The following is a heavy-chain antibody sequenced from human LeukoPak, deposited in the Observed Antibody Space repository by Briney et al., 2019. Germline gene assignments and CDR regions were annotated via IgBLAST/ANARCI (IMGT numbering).Heavy chain of an antibody. CDR3: ARVGGSGRSGFDY. D-gene: IGHD3-10*01. CDR1: RGSISGYS. V-gene: IGHV4-59*08. CDR2: IYYSGST. Sequence: SETLSLTCTVSRGSISGYSWSWIRQSPGGGLEWIGYIYYSGSTNYNPSLKSRVTISVDTSKNQFSLKLSSVTAADTAVYYCARVGGSGRSGFDYWGQGTLVTVSS. J-gene: IGHJ4*02.